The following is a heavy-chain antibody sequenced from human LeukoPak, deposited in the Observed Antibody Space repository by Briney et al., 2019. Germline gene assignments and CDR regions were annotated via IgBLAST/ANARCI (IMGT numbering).Heavy chain of an antibody. CDR1: DDSITMYY. J-gene: IGHJ4*02. D-gene: IGHD3-22*01. Sequence: SETLSLTCTVSDDSITMYYWTWIRQPPGKGLEWIGYVDHTGSTKFNPSLKSRVTISVETSKNQFSLKLSSVTAADTAVYYCTRVTGYMIEDYFDYWGQGTLVTVSS. V-gene: IGHV4-59*01. CDR2: VDHTGST. CDR3: TRVTGYMIEDYFDY.